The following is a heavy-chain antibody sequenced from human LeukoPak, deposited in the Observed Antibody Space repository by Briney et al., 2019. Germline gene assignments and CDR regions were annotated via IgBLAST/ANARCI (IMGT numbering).Heavy chain of an antibody. CDR3: ARGRQLGHALGY. J-gene: IGHJ4*02. CDR2: INHSGST. CDR1: GVSFSNYY. Sequence: SGTLSLTCAVYGVSFSNYYWSWIRQPPGRGLEWIGEINHSGSTHYNPSLKSRVTISVDTSKNQFSLKLSSVTAADTAVYYCARGRQLGHALGYWGQGTLVTVSS. V-gene: IGHV4-34*01. D-gene: IGHD6-6*01.